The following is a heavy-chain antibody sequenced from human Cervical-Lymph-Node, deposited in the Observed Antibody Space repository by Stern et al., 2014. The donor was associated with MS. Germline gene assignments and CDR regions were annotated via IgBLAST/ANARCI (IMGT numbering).Heavy chain of an antibody. CDR1: GFDFDCYA. V-gene: IGHV3-9*01. CDR2: IRWNSDSV. Sequence: EVQLVESGGGLVRPGRSLSLSCTASGFDFDCYAMHWVRQAPGTGLQWVSGIRWNSDSVGYAAAVKGRFTISRDNAKNSLYLQMNSLRPEDTAFYYCARDVGRTWYTWFNPWGQGTLVTVSS. CDR3: ARDVGRTWYTWFNP. D-gene: IGHD1-14*01. J-gene: IGHJ5*02.